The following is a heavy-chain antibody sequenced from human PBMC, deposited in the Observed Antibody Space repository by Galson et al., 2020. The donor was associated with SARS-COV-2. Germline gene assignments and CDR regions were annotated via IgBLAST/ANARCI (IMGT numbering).Heavy chain of an antibody. D-gene: IGHD3-3*01. V-gene: IGHV5-51*01. Sequence: GESLKISCKGSGYSFTSYWIGWVRQMPGKGLEWMGIIYPGDSDTRYSPSFQGQVTISADKSISTAYLQWSSLKASDTAMYYCARPPNDFWSGYYRNNNFFDYWGQGTLVTVS. CDR2: IYPGDSDT. J-gene: IGHJ4*02. CDR3: ARPPNDFWSGYYRNNNFFDY. CDR1: GYSFTSYW.